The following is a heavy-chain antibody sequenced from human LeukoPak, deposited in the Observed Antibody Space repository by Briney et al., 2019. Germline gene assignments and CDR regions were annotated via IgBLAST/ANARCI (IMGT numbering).Heavy chain of an antibody. Sequence: HPGGSLRLSCAASGFSFSGCAMDWVRQAPGKGLEWVSYINADGDTTHYADSVRGRFTVSRDNAKNSLYLQLNSLSAEDTAVYYCARDQEFRGAYHSFDYWGQGTLLTVSS. CDR3: ARDQEFRGAYHSFDY. V-gene: IGHV3-48*03. CDR1: GFSFSGCA. D-gene: IGHD3-10*01. J-gene: IGHJ4*02. CDR2: INADGDTT.